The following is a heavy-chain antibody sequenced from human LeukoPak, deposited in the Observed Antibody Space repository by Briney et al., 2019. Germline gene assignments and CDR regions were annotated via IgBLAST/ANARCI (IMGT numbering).Heavy chain of an antibody. J-gene: IGHJ4*02. CDR1: GGSISSSSYY. CDR3: ARDQETVYSSGRRTYFDY. CDR2: SYYSGST. D-gene: IGHD6-19*01. V-gene: IGHV4-39*07. Sequence: SETLSLTCTVSGGSISSSSYYWGWIRQPPGKGLVWIGSSYYSGSTYYNPSLKSRVTISVDTSKNQFSLKLSSVTAADTAVYYCARDQETVYSSGRRTYFDYWGQGTLVTVSS.